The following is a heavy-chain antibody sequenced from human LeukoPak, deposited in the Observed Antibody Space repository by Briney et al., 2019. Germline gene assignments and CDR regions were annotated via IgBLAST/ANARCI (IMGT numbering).Heavy chain of an antibody. V-gene: IGHV3-23*01. CDR1: GFTFSSYA. J-gene: IGHJ4*02. CDR3: AKVQSGSYYLPPFDY. CDR2: ISGSGGST. D-gene: IGHD1-26*01. Sequence: GGSLRLSCAASGFTFSSYAMSWVRQAPGKGLEWVSAISGSGGSTYYADSVKGRFTISRDNSKNTLYLQMNSLRAEDTAVYYCAKVQSGSYYLPPFDYWGQGTLVTVSS.